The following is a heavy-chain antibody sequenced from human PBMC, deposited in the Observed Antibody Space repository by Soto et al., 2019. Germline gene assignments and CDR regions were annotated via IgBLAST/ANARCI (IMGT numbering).Heavy chain of an antibody. CDR1: GYTFTSYA. CDR3: ARFPAALYYYGMDV. D-gene: IGHD6-13*01. V-gene: IGHV1-3*01. Sequence: ASVKVSCKASGYTFTSYAMHWVRQAPGQRLEWMGWINAGNGNTKYSQKFQGRVTITRDTSASTACMELSSLRSEDTAVYYCARFPAALYYYGMDVWGQGTTVTVSS. J-gene: IGHJ6*02. CDR2: INAGNGNT.